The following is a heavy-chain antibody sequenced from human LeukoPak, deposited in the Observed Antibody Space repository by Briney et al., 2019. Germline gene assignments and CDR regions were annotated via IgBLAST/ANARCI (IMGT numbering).Heavy chain of an antibody. D-gene: IGHD1-26*01. V-gene: IGHV3-73*01. CDR2: MGKETNFYAK. CDR3: TRDSGTYNWFAP. CDR1: GFTFSDSA. J-gene: IGHJ5*02. Sequence: GGSLKLSCVASGFTFSDSAIHWVRQSSGKGLEWIGHMGKETNFYAKALAASVKGRFTVYRDESKNTAYLHMNSLKTEDTALYYCTRDSGTYNWFAPWGQGTLVTVCS.